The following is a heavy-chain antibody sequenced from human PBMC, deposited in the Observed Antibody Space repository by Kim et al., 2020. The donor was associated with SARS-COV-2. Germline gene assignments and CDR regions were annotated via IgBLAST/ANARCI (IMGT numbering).Heavy chain of an antibody. CDR3: ARYSYRGDFSQYYFDY. CDR2: IYYSGST. CDR1: GGSISSSSYY. Sequence: SETPSLTCTVSGGSISSSSYYWGWIRQPPGKGLEWIGSIYYSGSTYYNPSLKSRVTISVDTSKNQFSLKLSSVTAADTAVYYCARYSYRGDFSQYYFDYWGQGTLVTVSS. J-gene: IGHJ4*02. D-gene: IGHD2-21*02. V-gene: IGHV4-39*01.